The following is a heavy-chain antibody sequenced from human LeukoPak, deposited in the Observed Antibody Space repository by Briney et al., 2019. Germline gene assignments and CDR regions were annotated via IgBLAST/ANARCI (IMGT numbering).Heavy chain of an antibody. CDR3: ARCYDFWSGYFDY. Sequence: GESLQISCKGSGYFFTSYWIGWVRQLPGKGLEWMGIIYPGDSDTRYSPSFQGQVTISADKSISTAYLQWSSLKASDTDMYYCARCYDFWSGYFDYWGQGTLVTVSS. J-gene: IGHJ4*02. CDR2: IYPGDSDT. CDR1: GYFFTSYW. D-gene: IGHD3-3*01. V-gene: IGHV5-51*01.